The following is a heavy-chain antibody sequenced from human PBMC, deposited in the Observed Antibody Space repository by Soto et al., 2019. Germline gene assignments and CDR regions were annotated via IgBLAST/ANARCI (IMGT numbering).Heavy chain of an antibody. CDR1: GFTFSSYA. V-gene: IGHV3-23*01. Sequence: GGSLRLSCAASGFTFSSYAMSWVRQAPGKGLEWVSAISGSGGSTYYADSVKGRFTISRDNSKNTLYLQMNSLRAEDTAVYYCAKPHCSSTSCYKGTPGWGQGTLVTVSS. D-gene: IGHD2-2*02. CDR3: AKPHCSSTSCYKGTPG. J-gene: IGHJ4*02. CDR2: ISGSGGST.